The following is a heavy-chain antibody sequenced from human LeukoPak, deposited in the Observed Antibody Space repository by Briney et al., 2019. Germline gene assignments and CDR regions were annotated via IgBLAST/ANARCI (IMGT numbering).Heavy chain of an antibody. J-gene: IGHJ4*02. Sequence: GSLRLSCAASGFTFSSYGMHWVRQAPGKGLEWVAFIRYDGSNKYYADSVKGRFTISRDNSKNTLYLQMNSLRAEDTAVYYCAKGAGDDYYFDYWGQGTLVTVSS. CDR3: AKGAGDDYYFDY. CDR2: IRYDGSNK. D-gene: IGHD3-10*01. CDR1: GFTFSSYG. V-gene: IGHV3-30*02.